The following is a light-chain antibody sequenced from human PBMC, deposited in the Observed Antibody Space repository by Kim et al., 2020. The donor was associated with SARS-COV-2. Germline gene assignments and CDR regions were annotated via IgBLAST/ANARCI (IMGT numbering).Light chain of an antibody. CDR3: QQKIGSPSII. J-gene: IGKJ5*01. Sequence: EIVLTQSPDTLSLSPGDSATLSCRASQSVSSEFLAWYQQRSGQPPRLLIYGASSRASGIPDRFSGSGSGTAFTLSISRLEPEDFALYFCQQKIGSPSIIFGRGTRLEIK. CDR1: QSVSSEF. V-gene: IGKV3-20*01. CDR2: GAS.